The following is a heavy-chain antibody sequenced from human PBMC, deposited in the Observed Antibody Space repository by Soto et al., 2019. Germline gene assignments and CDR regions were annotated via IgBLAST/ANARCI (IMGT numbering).Heavy chain of an antibody. V-gene: IGHV3-11*01. D-gene: IGHD6-6*01. CDR3: ERKAARNYIDS. J-gene: IGHJ4*02. Sequence: GGSLRLSCAASGFTFTDYSMSWIRQAPGKGLEWLAFIDSRGRTLSYADSVKGRFTISRDNAKNSLYLQMHSLRADDTAVYYRERKAARNYIDSWGQGDVVTVSS. CDR1: GFTFTDYS. CDR2: IDSRGRTL.